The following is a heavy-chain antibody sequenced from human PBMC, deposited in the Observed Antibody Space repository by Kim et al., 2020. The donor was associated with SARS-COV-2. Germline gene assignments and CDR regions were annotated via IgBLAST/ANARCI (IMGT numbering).Heavy chain of an antibody. Sequence: GGSLRLSCAASGFTFSDYWMTWVHQAPGKGLEWVANIKGDGSEKNYVDSVKGRFTISRDNAKNSVDLQMNSLRGDDTGIYYCARNYGGESPYWGQGTLVT. V-gene: IGHV3-7*01. D-gene: IGHD3-10*01. J-gene: IGHJ4*02. CDR3: ARNYGGESPY. CDR1: GFTFSDYW. CDR2: IKGDGSEK.